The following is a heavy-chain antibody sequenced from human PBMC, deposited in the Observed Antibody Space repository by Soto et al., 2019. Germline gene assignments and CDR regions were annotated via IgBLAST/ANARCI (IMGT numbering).Heavy chain of an antibody. CDR3: ARDSFSYYDILTGYYNVVALDI. CDR1: GYTFTSYY. D-gene: IGHD3-9*01. CDR2: INPSGGST. V-gene: IGHV1-46*01. Sequence: QVQLVQSGAEVKKPGASVKVSCKASGYTFTSYYMHWVRQAPGQGLEWMGIINPSGGSTSYAQKYQGRGTMTRDTSTGTVYMGLRSLRCEDTAVYYCARDSFSYYDILTGYYNVVALDIWGQGTMVTVSS. J-gene: IGHJ3*02.